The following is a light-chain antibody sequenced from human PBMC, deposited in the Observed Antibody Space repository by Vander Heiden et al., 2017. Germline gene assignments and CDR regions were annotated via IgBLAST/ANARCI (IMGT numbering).Light chain of an antibody. CDR3: QQRSNWPSYT. CDR1: QSVSSY. V-gene: IGKV3-11*01. J-gene: IGKJ2*01. Sequence: EIVLTQSPATLSSSPGERATLSCRASQSVSSYLAWYQQKPGQAPRLLIYDASNRATGIPARFSGSGSGTDFTFTISSLEPEDFAVYYCQQRSNWPSYTFGQGTKLEIK. CDR2: DAS.